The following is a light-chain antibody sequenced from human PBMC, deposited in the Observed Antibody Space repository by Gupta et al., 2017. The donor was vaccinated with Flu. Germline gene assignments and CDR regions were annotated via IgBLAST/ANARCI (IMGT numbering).Light chain of an antibody. J-gene: IGLJ3*02. CDR3: LIMYGKAWV. V-gene: IGLV7-43*01. Sequence: QTVLTQKPSLTVSSRGTVTLTCPSSAGAVISDYYPNWFQQKAGQAPRALIYKTDNKHSWTPARFSGSLLGGKAALTLSGAQPEDEADYYCLIMYGKAWVFGGGTKLTV. CDR1: AGAVISDYY. CDR2: KTD.